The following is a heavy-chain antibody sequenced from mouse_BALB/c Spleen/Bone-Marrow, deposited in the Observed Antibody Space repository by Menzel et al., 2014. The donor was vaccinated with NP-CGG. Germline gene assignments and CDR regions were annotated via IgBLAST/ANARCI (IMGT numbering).Heavy chain of an antibody. V-gene: IGHV1-14*01. CDR1: GYTFISYV. CDR3: ANGRYGFAY. CDR2: INPYNDGT. D-gene: IGHD2-14*01. Sequence: EVKLMESGPELVKPGASVKMSCKASGYTFISYVMHWVKQKPGQGLEWIGYINPYNDGTKYNEKFKGKATLTSDKSSSAAYMELSSLTSEGSVVYYSANGRYGFAYWGQGTLVSL. J-gene: IGHJ3*01.